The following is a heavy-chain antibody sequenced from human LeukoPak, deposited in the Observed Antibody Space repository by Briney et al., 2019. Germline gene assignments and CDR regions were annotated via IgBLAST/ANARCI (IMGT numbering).Heavy chain of an antibody. Sequence: SETLSLTCTVSGGSISSYYWSWIRQPPGKGQEWIGYIYYSGSTNYNPSLKSRVTISVDTSKNQFSLKLSSVTAADTAVYYCAGGYSSGWNEAYFDYWGQGTLVTVSS. CDR2: IYYSGST. J-gene: IGHJ4*02. CDR3: AGGYSSGWNEAYFDY. D-gene: IGHD6-19*01. CDR1: GGSISSYY. V-gene: IGHV4-59*01.